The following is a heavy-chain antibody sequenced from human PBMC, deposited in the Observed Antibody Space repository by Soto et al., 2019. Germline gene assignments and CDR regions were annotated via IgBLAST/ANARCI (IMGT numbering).Heavy chain of an antibody. Sequence: PGGSLRLSCAASGFTFSSYSMNWVRQAPGKGLEWVSYISSSSSTIYYADSVKGRFTISRDNAKNSLYLQMNSLRAEDTAVYYCASSCSSSCIYYYGMDVWGQGTTVTVSS. CDR2: ISSSSSTI. CDR3: ASSCSSSCIYYYGMDV. CDR1: GFTFSSYS. V-gene: IGHV3-48*01. D-gene: IGHD6-13*01. J-gene: IGHJ6*02.